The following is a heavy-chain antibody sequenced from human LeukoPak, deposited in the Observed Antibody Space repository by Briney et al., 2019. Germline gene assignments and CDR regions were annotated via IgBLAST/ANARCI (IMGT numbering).Heavy chain of an antibody. D-gene: IGHD3-10*01. V-gene: IGHV4-39*01. CDR1: GGSISSSSYY. Sequence: PSETLSLTCTVSGGSISSSSYYWAWIRQPPGTGLEWIGCIYSSGSTYYNPSLMSRVTISVDTSRRQFSLKLSSVTAADTAVYYRARLGGSGDTFDIWDQGTMVTVSS. J-gene: IGHJ3*02. CDR3: ARLGGSGDTFDI. CDR2: IYSSGST.